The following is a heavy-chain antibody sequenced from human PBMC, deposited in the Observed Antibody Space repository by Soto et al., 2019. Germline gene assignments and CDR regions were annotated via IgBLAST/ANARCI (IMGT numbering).Heavy chain of an antibody. J-gene: IGHJ5*02. V-gene: IGHV4-59*08. CDR1: GGSISSYY. Sequence: SETLSLTCTVSGGSISSYYWSWIRQPPGKGLEWIGCIYYSGSTNYNPSLKGRLIISVDPSKNQFSLKLSSVTAADMAMYYCARPKTIGAAAGKGWFDPWGQGTLVTVSS. CDR2: IYYSGST. D-gene: IGHD6-13*01. CDR3: ARPKTIGAAAGKGWFDP.